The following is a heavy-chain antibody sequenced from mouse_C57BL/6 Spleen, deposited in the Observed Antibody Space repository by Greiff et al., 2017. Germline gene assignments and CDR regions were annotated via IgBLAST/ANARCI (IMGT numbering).Heavy chain of an antibody. J-gene: IGHJ3*01. CDR2: IDPSDSYT. CDR1: GYTFTSYW. V-gene: IGHV1-50*01. CDR3: ALRRRFAY. Sequence: VQLQQPGAELVKPGASVKLSCKASGYTFTSYWMQWVKQRPGQGLEWIGEIDPSDSYTNYNQKFKGKATLTVDTSSSTAYMQLSSLTSEDSAVYYCALRRRFAYWGQGTLVTVSA. D-gene: IGHD2-12*01.